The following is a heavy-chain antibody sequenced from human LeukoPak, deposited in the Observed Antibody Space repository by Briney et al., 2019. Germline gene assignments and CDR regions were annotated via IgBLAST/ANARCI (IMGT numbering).Heavy chain of an antibody. Sequence: APVKVSCKASGGTFSSYAISWVRQAPGQGLEWMGRIIPILGIANYVQKFQGRVTITADKSTSTAYMELSSLRSEDTAVYYCARMYSGSHRVTNWGQGTLVTVSS. D-gene: IGHD1-26*01. V-gene: IGHV1-69*04. CDR2: IIPILGIA. J-gene: IGHJ4*02. CDR1: GGTFSSYA. CDR3: ARMYSGSHRVTN.